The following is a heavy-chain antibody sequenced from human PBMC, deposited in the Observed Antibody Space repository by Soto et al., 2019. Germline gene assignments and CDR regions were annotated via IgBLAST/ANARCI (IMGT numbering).Heavy chain of an antibody. D-gene: IGHD1-26*01. V-gene: IGHV1-69*02. Sequence: AASVKVSCKASGGTFSSYTISWVRQAPGQGLEWMGRIIPILGIANYAQKFQGRVTITAGKSTSTAYMELSSLRSEDTAVYYCERHSRSHYAFDIRGQGTMVTVS. J-gene: IGHJ3*02. CDR1: GGTFSSYT. CDR3: ERHSRSHYAFDI. CDR2: IIPILGIA.